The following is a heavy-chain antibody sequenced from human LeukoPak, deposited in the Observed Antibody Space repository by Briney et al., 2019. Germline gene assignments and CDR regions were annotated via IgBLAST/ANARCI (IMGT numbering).Heavy chain of an antibody. CDR3: ARYGKQQLVL. V-gene: IGHV4-59*01. Sequence: SETLSRTCTVSGGSISSYYWSWIRQPPGKGLEWIGYIYYSGSTNYNPSLKSRVTISVDTSKNQFSLKLSSVTAADTAVYYCARYGKQQLVLWGQGTLVTVSS. D-gene: IGHD6-13*01. J-gene: IGHJ4*02. CDR1: GGSISSYY. CDR2: IYYSGST.